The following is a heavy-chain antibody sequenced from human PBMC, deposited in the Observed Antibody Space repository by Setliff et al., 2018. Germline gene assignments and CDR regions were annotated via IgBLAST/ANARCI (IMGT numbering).Heavy chain of an antibody. CDR1: GFTFNQYW. D-gene: IGHD4-17*01. CDR2: IKSKGEAETA. J-gene: IGHJ5*02. Sequence: PGGSLRLSCAASGFTFNQYWMTWVRQAPGKGLEWVGRIKSKGEAETANYGVPVKGRFTISRDDSTNTIYLQMNRLKIEDTGFYYCATGPRDSRDYMNWLDPWGPGTLVTVSS. V-gene: IGHV3-15*01. CDR3: ATGPRDSRDYMNWLDP.